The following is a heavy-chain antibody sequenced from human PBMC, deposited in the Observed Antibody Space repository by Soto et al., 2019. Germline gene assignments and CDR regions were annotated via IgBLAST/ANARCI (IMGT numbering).Heavy chain of an antibody. D-gene: IGHD3-3*01. CDR2: TYYRSKWYN. CDR3: ANMDDS. CDR1: GDSVSSNSAA. J-gene: IGHJ4*02. Sequence: SQTLSLTCAISGDSVSSNSAAWNWVRQSPSRGLEWLGRTYYRSKWYNDYAVSVRGRITISPDTSKNQFSLQMSSVTHEDTAVYYCANMDDSWGQGTLVTVSS. V-gene: IGHV6-1*01.